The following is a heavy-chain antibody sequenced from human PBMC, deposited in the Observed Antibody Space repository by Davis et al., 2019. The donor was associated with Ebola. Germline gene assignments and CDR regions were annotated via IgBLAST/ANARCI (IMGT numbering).Heavy chain of an antibody. V-gene: IGHV3-23*01. Sequence: GESLKISCAASGFTFSNYAMSWVRQAPGKGLEWVSSISGSGGGTYYADFVKGRFTISRDTSKNTLYLQMNSLRAEDTAVYYCAKEVGYDFWTAYWDSWGQGTLVTVSS. CDR1: GFTFSNYA. D-gene: IGHD3-3*01. J-gene: IGHJ4*02. CDR2: ISGSGGGT. CDR3: AKEVGYDFWTAYWDS.